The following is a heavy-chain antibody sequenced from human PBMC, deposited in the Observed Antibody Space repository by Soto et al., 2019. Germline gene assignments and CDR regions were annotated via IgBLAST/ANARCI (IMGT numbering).Heavy chain of an antibody. D-gene: IGHD5-12*01. Sequence: QVQLVQSGAERKKPGASVKVSCKASGYTFTSYGISWVRQAPGQGLEWMGWISADNDNTNYAQKLQGRVTMTKDTATSTAYREQRSLRSDDTAVYYCARDRDIMTTYAYRKFDLWGQGTLVTVFS. J-gene: IGHJ5*02. V-gene: IGHV1-18*01. CDR1: GYTFTSYG. CDR2: ISADNDNT. CDR3: ARDRDIMTTYAYRKFDL.